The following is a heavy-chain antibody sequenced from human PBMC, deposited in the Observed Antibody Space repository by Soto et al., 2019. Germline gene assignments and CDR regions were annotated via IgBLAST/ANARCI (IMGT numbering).Heavy chain of an antibody. V-gene: IGHV3-30-3*01. Sequence: QVQLVESGGGVVQPGRSLRLSCAASGFTFSSYAMHWVRQAPGKGLEWVAVISYDGSNKYYADSVKGRFTISRDNSKNTMYLQMNSLRAEDTAVYYCAREAVPTYYYYVWGGVDYWGQGTLVTVSS. CDR2: ISYDGSNK. CDR3: AREAVPTYYYYVWGGVDY. CDR1: GFTFSSYA. D-gene: IGHD3-16*01. J-gene: IGHJ4*02.